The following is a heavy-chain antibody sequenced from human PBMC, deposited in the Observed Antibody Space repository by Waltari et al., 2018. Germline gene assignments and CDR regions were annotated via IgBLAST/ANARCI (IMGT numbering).Heavy chain of an antibody. J-gene: IGHJ4*02. Sequence: QVQLQESGSGLGKPSETRSLTCSVSGGSISSSYWCWIRQPPGKGLEWIGYIYYSGRTNYNPSLKSRVTISVDTSKNQFSLKLSSVTAADTAVYYCARADYGDPPDYWGQGTLVTVSS. D-gene: IGHD4-17*01. CDR1: GGSISSSY. CDR3: ARADYGDPPDY. CDR2: IYYSGRT. V-gene: IGHV4-59*01.